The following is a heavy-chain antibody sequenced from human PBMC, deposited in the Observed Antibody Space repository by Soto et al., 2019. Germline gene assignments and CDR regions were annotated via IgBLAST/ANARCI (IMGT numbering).Heavy chain of an antibody. Sequence: GGSLRLSCAASGFTFSSYAMSWVRQAPGKGLEWVSAISGSGGSTYYADSVKGRFTISRDNSKNTLYLQMNSLGAEDTAVYYCAKVVGPLVYGFGFDYWGQGTLVTVSS. CDR3: AKVVGPLVYGFGFDY. J-gene: IGHJ4*02. D-gene: IGHD3-10*01. V-gene: IGHV3-23*01. CDR1: GFTFSSYA. CDR2: ISGSGGST.